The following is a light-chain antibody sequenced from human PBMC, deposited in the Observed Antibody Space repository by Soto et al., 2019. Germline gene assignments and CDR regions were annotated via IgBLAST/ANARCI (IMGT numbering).Light chain of an antibody. CDR1: QSISRW. V-gene: IGKV1-5*01. J-gene: IGKJ1*01. CDR3: HSYNDYAPPWP. Sequence: DIQMTQSPSTLSASVGDTVTLTCRASQSISRWLAWYQQKPGKVPKLLIFDASILENGVPSRFSGSGSGTEFPLPISSLQPDDFATYYWHSYNDYAPPWPFGQGTKVESK. CDR2: DAS.